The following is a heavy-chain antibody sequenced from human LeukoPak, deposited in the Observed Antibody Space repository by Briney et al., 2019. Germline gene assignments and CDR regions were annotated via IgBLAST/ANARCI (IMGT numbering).Heavy chain of an antibody. CDR2: INPSGGST. Sequence: VASVKVSCKASGYTFTTYYVHWVRQAPGQGLEWMGIINPSGGSTTYAQKFRGRLTMTRDMSTSAVYMELSSLRSEDTAVYYCARGSRPVYNLLTGKRYFDYWGQGTLLTVSS. CDR1: GYTFTTYY. D-gene: IGHD3-9*01. V-gene: IGHV1-46*01. J-gene: IGHJ4*02. CDR3: ARGSRPVYNLLTGKRYFDY.